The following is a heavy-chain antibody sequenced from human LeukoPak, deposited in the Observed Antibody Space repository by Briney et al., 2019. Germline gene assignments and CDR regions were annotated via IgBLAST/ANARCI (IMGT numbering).Heavy chain of an antibody. CDR2: ISYDGSNK. CDR1: GFTFSSYA. CDR3: ARGEYQLLSHWFDP. Sequence: GGSLRLSCAASGFTFSSYAMHWVRQAPGKGLEWVAVISYDGSNKYYADSVKGRFTISRDNSKNTLYLQMNSLRAEDTAVYYCARGEYQLLSHWFDPWGQGTLVTVSS. J-gene: IGHJ5*02. D-gene: IGHD2-2*01. V-gene: IGHV3-30-3*01.